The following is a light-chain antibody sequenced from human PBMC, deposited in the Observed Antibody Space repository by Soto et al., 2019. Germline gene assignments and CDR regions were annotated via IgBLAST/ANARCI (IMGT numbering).Light chain of an antibody. J-gene: IGKJ2*03. CDR3: QQFYSNSYS. CDR2: WAS. V-gene: IGKV4-1*01. Sequence: DIVMTQSPDSLAVSLGERATINCKSSQSVLYSANNKNYLAWYQQKSGQPPKLLIYWASTREVGVPARFSGSGSGTDFTLTISSLQAEDVAVYYCQQFYSNSYSFGQGNKLEIK. CDR1: QSVLYSANNKNY.